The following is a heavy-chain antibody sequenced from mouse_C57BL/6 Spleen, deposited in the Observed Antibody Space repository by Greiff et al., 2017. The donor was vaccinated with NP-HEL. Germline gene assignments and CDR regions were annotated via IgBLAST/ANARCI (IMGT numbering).Heavy chain of an antibody. V-gene: IGHV1-80*01. CDR1: GYAFSSYW. CDR3: ARAGYDYDEDYFDY. Sequence: VQLQQSGAELVKPGASVKISCKASGYAFSSYWMNWVKQRPGKGLEWIGQIYPGDGDTNYNGKFKGKATLTADKSSSTAYMQLSSLTSEDSAVYFCARAGYDYDEDYFDYWGQGTTLTVSS. D-gene: IGHD2-4*01. CDR2: IYPGDGDT. J-gene: IGHJ2*01.